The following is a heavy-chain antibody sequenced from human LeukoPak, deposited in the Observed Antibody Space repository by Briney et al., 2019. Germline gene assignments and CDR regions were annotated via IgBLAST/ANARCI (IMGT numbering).Heavy chain of an antibody. Sequence: ASVKVSCKTSGYTFTSFAINWVRQAPGQGLEWMGWINTNTGNPTYAQGFTGRFVFSLDTSVTTAYLHISSLQAEDTTVYYCARAEVYCSRSTCFLYWGQGTLVTVSS. D-gene: IGHD2-15*01. CDR1: GYTFTSFA. CDR3: ARAEVYCSRSTCFLY. J-gene: IGHJ4*02. CDR2: INTNTGNP. V-gene: IGHV7-4-1*02.